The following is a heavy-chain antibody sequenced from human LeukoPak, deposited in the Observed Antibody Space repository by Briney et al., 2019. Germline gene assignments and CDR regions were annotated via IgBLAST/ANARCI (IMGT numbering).Heavy chain of an antibody. Sequence: GDSVKVSCKASGYTFINYGISWVRQAPGQGLEWMGWISGHNGNTNYAQKVQGRVTMTTDTPTSTAYMELRSLRLDDTAVYFCVRDPQQWLVGEYFQHWGQGTLVTVSS. CDR2: ISGHNGNT. D-gene: IGHD6-19*01. V-gene: IGHV1-18*01. CDR3: VRDPQQWLVGEYFQH. CDR1: GYTFINYG. J-gene: IGHJ1*01.